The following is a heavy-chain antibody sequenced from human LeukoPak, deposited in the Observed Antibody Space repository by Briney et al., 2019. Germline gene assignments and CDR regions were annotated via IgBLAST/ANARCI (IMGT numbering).Heavy chain of an antibody. CDR1: GFTVSSNY. CDR2: IYSGGST. Sequence: GGSLRLSCAASGFTVSSNYMSWVRQAPGKGLEWVSVIYSGGSTYYADSVKGRFTISRDNSKNALYLQMNSLRAEDTAVYYCAKGFIAARPEYFDYWGQGTLVTVSS. V-gene: IGHV3-53*01. CDR3: AKGFIAARPEYFDY. J-gene: IGHJ4*02. D-gene: IGHD6-6*01.